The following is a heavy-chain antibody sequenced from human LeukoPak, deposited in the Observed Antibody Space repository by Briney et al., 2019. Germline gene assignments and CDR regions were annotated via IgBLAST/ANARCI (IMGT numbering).Heavy chain of an antibody. D-gene: IGHD1-1*01. CDR1: GFTFSNYW. Sequence: GGSLRLSCAASGFTFSNYWMSWVRQAPGKGLEWVANINQGGRESYCVDSVEGRFTISRGNADYSLYLQMNSLRAEDTAAYYCARAATTGTVDYWGQGTLVTVSS. CDR3: ARAATTGTVDY. V-gene: IGHV3-7*04. CDR2: INQGGRES. J-gene: IGHJ4*02.